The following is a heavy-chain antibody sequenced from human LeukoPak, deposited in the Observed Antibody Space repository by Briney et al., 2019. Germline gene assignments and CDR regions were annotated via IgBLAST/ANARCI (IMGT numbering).Heavy chain of an antibody. J-gene: IGHJ4*02. D-gene: IGHD4/OR15-4a*01. CDR2: IKRKTDGGTT. CDR3: TTLGAFDY. V-gene: IGHV3-15*01. Sequence: PGGSLRLSCEAAGFTFSTYGMHWVRQAPGKGLEWVGRIKRKTDGGTTDYAAPVKGRFSISRDDSKNTLYLQMNSLKTEDTAVYYCTTLGAFDYWGLGTLVTVSS. CDR1: GFTFSTYG.